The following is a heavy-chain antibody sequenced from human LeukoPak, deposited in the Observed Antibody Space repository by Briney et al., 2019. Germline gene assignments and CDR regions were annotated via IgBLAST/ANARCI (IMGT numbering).Heavy chain of an antibody. V-gene: IGHV7-4-1*02. J-gene: IGHJ4*02. CDR1: VYTFTNYD. CDR3: ARRPGPLIFDFDY. CDR2: INTNTGNP. Sequence: GASVKVCCKASVYTFTNYDMNWVRQALGQGLEWMGWINTNTGNPTYAQGFTRRFVFSLDNSVSTAFLQLSSLKAEDTAVYYCARRPGPLIFDFDYWGQGTLVTVSS. D-gene: IGHD3/OR15-3a*01.